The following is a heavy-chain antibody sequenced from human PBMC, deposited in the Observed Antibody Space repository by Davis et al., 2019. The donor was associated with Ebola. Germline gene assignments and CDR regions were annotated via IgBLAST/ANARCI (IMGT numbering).Heavy chain of an antibody. CDR3: ARGADTAMVYYYYGMDV. V-gene: IGHV4-59*12. Sequence: SETLSLTCTVSGGSISSYYWSWIRQPPGKGLEWIGYIYHSGSTYYNPSLKSRVTISVDRSKNQFSLKLSSVTAADTAVYYCARGADTAMVYYYYGMDVWGQGTTVTVSS. D-gene: IGHD5-18*01. CDR2: IYHSGST. CDR1: GGSISSYY. J-gene: IGHJ6*02.